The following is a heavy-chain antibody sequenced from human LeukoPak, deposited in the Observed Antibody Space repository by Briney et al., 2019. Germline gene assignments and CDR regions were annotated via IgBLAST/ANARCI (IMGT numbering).Heavy chain of an antibody. CDR1: GGSFSSGDYY. CDR2: ISYSGST. V-gene: IGHV4-30-4*01. J-gene: IGHJ4*02. D-gene: IGHD1-14*01. Sequence: SETLSLTCTVSGGSFSSGDYYWSWIRQPPGKGLEWIGYISYSGSTSYNPSLKSRVTISVDTSKNQFSLKLSSVIAADTAVYYCARLGGLSWRNPGYYFDYWGQGTLVTVSS. CDR3: ARLGGLSWRNPGYYFDY.